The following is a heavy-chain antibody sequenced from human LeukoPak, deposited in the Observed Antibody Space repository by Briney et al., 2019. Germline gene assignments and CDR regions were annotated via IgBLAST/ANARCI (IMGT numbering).Heavy chain of an antibody. V-gene: IGHV4-4*02. CDR2: IYHSGST. D-gene: IGHD5-24*01. CDR3: ARWVEGRWLQFRFNAYFDY. J-gene: IGHJ4*02. Sequence: PSETLSLTCAVSGGSISSSNWWSWVRQPPGKGLEWIGEIYHSGSTNYNPSLKSRVTISVDTSKNQFSLKLSSVTAADTAVYYCARWVEGRWLQFRFNAYFDYWGQGTLVTVSS. CDR1: GGSISSSNW.